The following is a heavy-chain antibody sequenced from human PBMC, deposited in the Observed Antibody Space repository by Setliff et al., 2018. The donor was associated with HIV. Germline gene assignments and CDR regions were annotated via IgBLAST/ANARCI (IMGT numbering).Heavy chain of an antibody. CDR2: YYNGGT. CDR3: ARKEKGGSFDI. CDR1: GASINSHY. J-gene: IGHJ3*02. V-gene: IGHV4-59*11. Sequence: SETMSLTCTVAGASINSHYWNWGRQSPEKGLEWIGYYYNGGTSYNPSLQSRVTISVDTPKNQFSLHLNSVTSAATAVYYCARKEKGGSFDIWGLGTLVTVSS.